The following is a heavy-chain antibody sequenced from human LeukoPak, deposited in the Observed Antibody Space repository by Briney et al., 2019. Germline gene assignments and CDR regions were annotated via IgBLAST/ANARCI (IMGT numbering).Heavy chain of an antibody. CDR1: GGSISSSGYY. Sequence: SETLSLTCTVSGGSISSSGYYWGWIRQPPGRGLEWIGSIYYSGSTYYNPSLKSRVTISVDTSKNQFSLKLSSVTAADTAVYYCARESIQLWTPGWFDPWGQGTLVTVSS. CDR3: ARESIQLWTPGWFDP. D-gene: IGHD5-18*01. CDR2: IYYSGST. J-gene: IGHJ5*02. V-gene: IGHV4-39*07.